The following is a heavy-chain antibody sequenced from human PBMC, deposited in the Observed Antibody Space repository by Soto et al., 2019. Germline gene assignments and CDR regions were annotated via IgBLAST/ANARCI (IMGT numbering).Heavy chain of an antibody. V-gene: IGHV3-74*01. J-gene: IGHJ4*02. D-gene: IGHD3-10*01. CDR3: SRETLWFGESPKS. CDR2: INGDGRIT. CDR1: GFTFGSYW. Sequence: EVHLVESGGGSVQPGGSLRISCGASGFTFGSYWMDWVRQVPGKGLVGVARINGDGRITTYADSVKGRFTISRDNAGSTLYLQMHSLGVDDTAVYYCSRETLWFGESPKSGGQGTLVTVSS.